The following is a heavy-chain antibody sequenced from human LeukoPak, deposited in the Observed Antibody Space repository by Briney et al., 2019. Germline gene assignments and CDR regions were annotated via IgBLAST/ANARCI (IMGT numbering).Heavy chain of an antibody. V-gene: IGHV3-43*02. D-gene: IGHD3-10*01. J-gene: IGHJ4*02. CDR3: ARDNYGSGSYLDY. CDR2: ISGDGGST. CDR1: GFTFDDYT. Sequence: GGSLRLSCAASGFTFDDYTTYWVRQAPGKGLEWVSLISGDGGSTYYADFVKGRFTISRDKSKNSLYLQMKTLRPDDTALYYCARDNYGSGSYLDYWGQGTLVTVSS.